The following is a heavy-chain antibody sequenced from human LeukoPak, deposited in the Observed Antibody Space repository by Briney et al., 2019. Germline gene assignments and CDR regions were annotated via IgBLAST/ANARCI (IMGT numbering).Heavy chain of an antibody. CDR3: ARAQIRHYGDYELYWYFDL. Sequence: SVKVSRKASGGTFSSYAISWVRQAPGQGLEWMGGIIPIFGTANYAQKFQGRVTITADKSTSTAYMELSSLRSEDTAVYYCARAQIRHYGDYELYWYFDLWGRGTLVTVSS. J-gene: IGHJ2*01. V-gene: IGHV1-69*06. CDR1: GGTFSSYA. D-gene: IGHD4-17*01. CDR2: IIPIFGTA.